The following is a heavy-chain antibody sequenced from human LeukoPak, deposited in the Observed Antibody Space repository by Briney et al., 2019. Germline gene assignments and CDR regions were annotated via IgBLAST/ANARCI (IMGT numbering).Heavy chain of an antibody. Sequence: ASVKVSCKASGYTFTSYGIRWVRQALGQGLEWIGWISAYNGNTNYAQKLQGRVTMTTDTSTSTAYMELRSLRSDDTAVYYSASTTPRGPDSGSYFGGLGAFDIWGQGTMVTVSS. D-gene: IGHD1-26*01. CDR2: ISAYNGNT. CDR1: GYTFTSYG. CDR3: ASTTPRGPDSGSYFGGLGAFDI. J-gene: IGHJ3*02. V-gene: IGHV1-18*01.